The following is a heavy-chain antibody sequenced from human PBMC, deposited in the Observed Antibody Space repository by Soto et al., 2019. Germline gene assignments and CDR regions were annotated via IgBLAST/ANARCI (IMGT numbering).Heavy chain of an antibody. V-gene: IGHV4-59*08. CDR2: IYYSGST. CDR1: GGSISGHY. D-gene: IGHD1-1*01. CDR3: ASHWNL. J-gene: IGHJ3*01. Sequence: QVQLQESGPGLVESSETLSLTCIVSGGSISGHYWSWFRQPPGKGLEWIGYIYYSGSTNDNPSLKSRFIISVDTSKNQLSLKLSSVTAADTAVYYCASHWNLWGQGTMVTVSS.